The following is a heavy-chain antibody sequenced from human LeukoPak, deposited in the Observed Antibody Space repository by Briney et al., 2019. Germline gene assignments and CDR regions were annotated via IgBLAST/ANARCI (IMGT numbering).Heavy chain of an antibody. CDR3: ARGPPYDPLVVDY. Sequence: PGGSLRLSCAASGFTFSSYEMNWVRQAPGKGLEWVSYISSSGSTIYYADSVKGRFTISRHNAKNSLYLQMNSLRAEDTAVYYCARGPPYDPLVVDYWGQGTLVTVSS. CDR2: ISSSGSTI. D-gene: IGHD3-22*01. J-gene: IGHJ4*02. CDR1: GFTFSSYE. V-gene: IGHV3-48*03.